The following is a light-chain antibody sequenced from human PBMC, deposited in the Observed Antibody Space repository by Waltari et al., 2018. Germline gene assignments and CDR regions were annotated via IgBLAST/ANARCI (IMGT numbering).Light chain of an antibody. CDR2: EDN. Sequence: NSLLTQPHSVSESPGKTVTISCTRTSDRIGSNYVQWYQQRPCSAPTTVIFEDNQRPSGVPDRFSGSIDSSSNSASLTISGLKTEDEALYYCQSYDSDEGVVFGGGTKLTVL. V-gene: IGLV6-57*03. J-gene: IGLJ2*01. CDR1: SDRIGSNY. CDR3: QSYDSDEGVV.